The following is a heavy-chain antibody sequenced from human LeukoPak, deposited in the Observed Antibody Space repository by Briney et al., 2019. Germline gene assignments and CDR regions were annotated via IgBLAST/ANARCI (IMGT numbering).Heavy chain of an antibody. CDR1: GFTFSSYA. V-gene: IGHV3-30-3*01. J-gene: IGHJ4*02. CDR3: ARDQSGSYLYYFDY. CDR2: TSYDGSNK. Sequence: PGRSLRLSCAASGFTFSSYAMHWVRQAPGKGLEWVAVTSYDGSNKYYADSVKGRFTISRDNSKNTLYLQMNSLRAEDTAVYYCARDQSGSYLYYFDYWGQGTLVTVSS. D-gene: IGHD1-26*01.